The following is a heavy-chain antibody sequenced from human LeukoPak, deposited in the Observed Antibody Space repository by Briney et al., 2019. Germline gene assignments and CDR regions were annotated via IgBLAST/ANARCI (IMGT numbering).Heavy chain of an antibody. CDR2: IYTSGST. D-gene: IGHD3-22*01. V-gene: IGHV4-61*02. J-gene: IGHJ4*02. Sequence: SQTLSLTCTVSGGSISSGTYYWNWIRQPAGKGLEWIGRIYTSGSTNYNPSLKSRVTISVDTSKNQFSLKLSSVTAADTAVYYCAGVRLGGGSSGTAFDYWGQGTLVTVSS. CDR1: GGSISSGTYY. CDR3: AGVRLGGGSSGTAFDY.